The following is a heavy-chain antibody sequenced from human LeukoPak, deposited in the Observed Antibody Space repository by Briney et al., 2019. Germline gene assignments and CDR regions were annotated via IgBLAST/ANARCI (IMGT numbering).Heavy chain of an antibody. CDR2: INWNGGST. V-gene: IGHV3-20*04. J-gene: IGHJ4*02. Sequence: RPGGSLRLSCAASGFTFGDYGMSWVRQAPGKGLEWVSGINWNGGSTGYGDSVKGRFTISRDNAKNSLYLQMNSLRAEDTAVYYCARGVRKYSSSAGHFYWGQGTLVTVSS. CDR1: GFTFGDYG. CDR3: ARGVRKYSSSAGHFY. D-gene: IGHD6-6*01.